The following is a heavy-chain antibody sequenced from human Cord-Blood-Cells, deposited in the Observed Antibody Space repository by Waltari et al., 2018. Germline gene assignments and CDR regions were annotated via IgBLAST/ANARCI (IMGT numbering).Heavy chain of an antibody. CDR3: ASLRGWDYDPEFDY. V-gene: IGHV3-33*01. CDR1: SYG. CDR2: IWYDGSNK. Sequence: SYGMHWVRQAPGKGLEWVAVIWYDGSNKYYADSVKGRFTISRDNSKNTLYLQMNSLRAEDTAVYYCASLRGWDYDPEFDYWGQGTLVTVSS. J-gene: IGHJ4*02. D-gene: IGHD4-17*01.